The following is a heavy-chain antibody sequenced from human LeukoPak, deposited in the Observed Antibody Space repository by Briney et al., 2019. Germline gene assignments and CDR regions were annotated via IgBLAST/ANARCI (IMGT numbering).Heavy chain of an antibody. CDR2: IYTSGGT. Sequence: SQTLSLTCTVSGGSISSGSYYWSWIRQPAGKGLEWIGRIYTSGGTNYNPSLKSRVTISVNTSKHQFSLKLSSVTAADTAVYYCARVVVAATGGATDAFDIWGQGTMVTVSS. J-gene: IGHJ3*02. CDR3: ARVVVAATGGATDAFDI. V-gene: IGHV4-61*02. D-gene: IGHD2-15*01. CDR1: GGSISSGSYY.